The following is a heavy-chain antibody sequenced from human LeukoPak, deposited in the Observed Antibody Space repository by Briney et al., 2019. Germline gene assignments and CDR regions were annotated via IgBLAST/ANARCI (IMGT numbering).Heavy chain of an antibody. V-gene: IGHV1-69*04. CDR1: GGTFSSYA. CDR2: IIPIFGIA. CDR3: AATGEYCSSTSCYFY. D-gene: IGHD2-2*01. Sequence: GSSVKVSCKASGGTFSSYAISWVRQAPGQGLEWMGRIIPIFGIANYAQKFQGRVTITADKSTSTAYMELSSLRSEDTAMYYCAATGEYCSSTSCYFYWGQGTLVTVSS. J-gene: IGHJ4*02.